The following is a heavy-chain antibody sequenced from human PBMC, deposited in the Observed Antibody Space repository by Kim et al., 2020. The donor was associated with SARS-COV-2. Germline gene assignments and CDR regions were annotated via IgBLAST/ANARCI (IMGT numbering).Heavy chain of an antibody. CDR3: AKVVRPRAFDI. D-gene: IGHD6-6*01. V-gene: IGHV3-23*01. Sequence: YNANSVKGRFTISRDNSKNTLYLQMNSLRAEDTAVYYCAKVVRPRAFDIWGQGTMVTVSS. J-gene: IGHJ3*02.